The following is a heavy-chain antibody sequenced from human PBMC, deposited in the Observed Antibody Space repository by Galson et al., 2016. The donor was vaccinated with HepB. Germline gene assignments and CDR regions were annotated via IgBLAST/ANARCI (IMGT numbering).Heavy chain of an antibody. Sequence: SLRLSCAASGFTFSDSAMHWVRQPSGKGLEWVGRIRKKANNYATSYGASVKGRFTISRDNARNSLHLQMNSLRAEDTALYYCARDLAQHGIDHWGQGTLVTVSS. D-gene: IGHD5-24*01. CDR2: IRKKANNYAT. V-gene: IGHV3-73*01. CDR3: ARDLAQHGIDH. CDR1: GFTFSDSA. J-gene: IGHJ4*02.